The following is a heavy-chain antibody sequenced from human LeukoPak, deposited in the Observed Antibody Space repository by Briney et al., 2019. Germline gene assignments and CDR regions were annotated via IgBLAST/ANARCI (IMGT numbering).Heavy chain of an antibody. V-gene: IGHV3-23*01. D-gene: IGHD2-21*01. CDR1: GFTFCIFW. Sequence: GGALRLSCGASGFTFCIFWMSWVRQAPGEGLEWVLGISNGGDNTYYADSVKGRFTISRDNSKNTLYLQMNSLRAEDTAVYYCAKGIAGFDYWGQGTLVTVSS. CDR2: ISNGGDNT. CDR3: AKGIAGFDY. J-gene: IGHJ4*02.